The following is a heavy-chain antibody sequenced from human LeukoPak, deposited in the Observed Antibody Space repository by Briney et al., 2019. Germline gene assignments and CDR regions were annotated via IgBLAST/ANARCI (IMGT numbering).Heavy chain of an antibody. CDR1: GGSISSSSYY. CDR3: ARFQGGATDY. J-gene: IGHJ4*02. Sequence: SETLSLTCTVSGGSISSSSYYWGWIRQPPGKGLEWIGSIYYSGSTYYSPSLKSRVTISVDTSKNQFSLKLSSVTAADTAVYYCARFQGGATDYWGQGTLVTVSS. V-gene: IGHV4-39*01. CDR2: IYYSGST. D-gene: IGHD1-26*01.